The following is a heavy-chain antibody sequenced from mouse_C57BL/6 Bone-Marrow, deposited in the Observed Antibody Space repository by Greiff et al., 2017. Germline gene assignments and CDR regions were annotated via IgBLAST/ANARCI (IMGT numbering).Heavy chain of an antibody. CDR2: LYPYNGVS. V-gene: IGHV1-31*01. J-gene: IGHJ3*01. CDR3: ARGYEYDHAY. CDR1: GYSFTGYY. D-gene: IGHD2-4*01. Sequence: VQLQQPGPELVKPGASVKISCKASGYSFTGYYMHCVKQSHGNILDWIGYLYPYNGVSSYNQKFKGKATLTVDKSSSTAYMVIRSLTSEDSAAYYWARGYEYDHAYWGKGTLLTVSA.